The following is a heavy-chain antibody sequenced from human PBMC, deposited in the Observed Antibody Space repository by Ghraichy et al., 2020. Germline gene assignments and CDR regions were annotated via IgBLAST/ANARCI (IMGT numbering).Heavy chain of an antibody. Sequence: GGSLRLSCAASGFSVSTYYMNWVRQAPGKGLEWVSYIDSRGSVSHYADSVRGRVTISRDNAKNSLYLQMDSLRVEDTAVYYCARDPVHYESEGYYSNYFDYRGQGTMVTVS. V-gene: IGHV3-48*03. CDR1: GFSVSTYY. CDR3: ARDPVHYESEGYYSNYFDY. D-gene: IGHD3-22*01. J-gene: IGHJ4*02. CDR2: IDSRGSVS.